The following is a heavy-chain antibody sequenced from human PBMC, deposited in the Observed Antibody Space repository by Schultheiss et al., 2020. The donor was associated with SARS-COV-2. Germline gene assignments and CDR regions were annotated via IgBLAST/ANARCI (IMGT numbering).Heavy chain of an antibody. D-gene: IGHD4-17*01. Sequence: GGSLRLSCAASGFTFSSYGMHWVRQAPCKGLEWVANVNQYGTDRSYVDSVKGRFTISRDNDKNSLFLQMNSLRVDDTAVYYCARGGIDYGDRPWDSWGQGTLVTVSS. CDR2: VNQYGTDR. J-gene: IGHJ4*02. CDR1: GFTFSSYG. V-gene: IGHV3-7*03. CDR3: ARGGIDYGDRPWDS.